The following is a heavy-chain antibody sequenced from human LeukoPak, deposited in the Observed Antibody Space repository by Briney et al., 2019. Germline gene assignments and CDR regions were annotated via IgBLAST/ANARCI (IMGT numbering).Heavy chain of an antibody. J-gene: IGHJ5*02. CDR2: IIPIFGTA. CDR3: AREARIMGGNWFDP. CDR1: GGTFSSYA. D-gene: IGHD3-16*01. Sequence: ASVKVSCKASGGTFSSYAISWVRQAPGQGLEWMGGIIPIFGTANYAQKFRGRVTITTDESTSTAYMELSSLRSEDTAVYYCAREARIMGGNWFDPWGQGTLVTVSS. V-gene: IGHV1-69*05.